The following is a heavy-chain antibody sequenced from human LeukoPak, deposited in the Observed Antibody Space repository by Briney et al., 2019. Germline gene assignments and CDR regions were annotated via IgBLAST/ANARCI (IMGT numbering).Heavy chain of an antibody. CDR3: ARRHNEYNWFDP. V-gene: IGHV4-59*12. CDR2: IYYSGGT. Sequence: SETLSLTCTVSGGSISSYYWSWIRQPPGKGLEWIGYIYYSGGTYYNPSLKSRVTISVDTSKNQFSLKVSSVTAADTAVYYRARRHNEYNWFDPWGQGTLVTVSS. CDR1: GGSISSYY. D-gene: IGHD5-24*01. J-gene: IGHJ5*02.